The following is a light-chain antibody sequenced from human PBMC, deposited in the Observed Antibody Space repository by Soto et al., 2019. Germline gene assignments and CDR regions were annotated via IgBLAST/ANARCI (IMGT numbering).Light chain of an antibody. CDR1: QSLVYSDGNTY. CDR3: MRGTHWQT. CDR2: KVS. V-gene: IGKV2-30*01. J-gene: IGKJ2*01. Sequence: DVVMTQSPLSLPVTLGQPASISCRSSQSLVYSDGNTYLNWFQQRPGQSPRRLIYKVSNRDSGVPDRFSGSGSGTDFTLKISRVEAEDVGVYYCMRGTHWQTFGQGTKLEIK.